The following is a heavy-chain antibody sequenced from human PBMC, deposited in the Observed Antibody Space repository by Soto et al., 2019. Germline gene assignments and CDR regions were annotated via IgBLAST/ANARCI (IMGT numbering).Heavy chain of an antibody. CDR2: IHHSGST. CDR1: GGSISNYY. D-gene: IGHD2-2*01. J-gene: IGHJ5*02. V-gene: IGHV4-59*01. Sequence: QVQLQESGPGLVKPSETLSLTCTVSGGSISNYYWSWIRQPPGKGLEWIGYIHHSGSTNYNPPLKSRVTLSLDTSKNQFSLKLSSVTAADTAVYYCARDRIRSSSADWPEWFDPWGQGTLVTVSS. CDR3: ARDRIRSSSADWPEWFDP.